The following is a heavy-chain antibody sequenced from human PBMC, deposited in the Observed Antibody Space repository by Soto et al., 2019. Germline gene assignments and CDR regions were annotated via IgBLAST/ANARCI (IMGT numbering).Heavy chain of an antibody. D-gene: IGHD3-16*01. CDR2: IIPILGTA. J-gene: IGHJ6*02. V-gene: IGHV1-69*06. CDR3: GGGGWEGLGGGGMAV. Sequence: QVQLVQSGAEVKKPGSSVKVSCKASGGTFSSYAISWVRQAPGQGLEWMGGIIPILGTANHAQKFQGRVTITADKSTSTAYREGSSVRAEDRAVYNCGGGGWEGLGGGGMAVWGQGTTVTVSS. CDR1: GGTFSSYA.